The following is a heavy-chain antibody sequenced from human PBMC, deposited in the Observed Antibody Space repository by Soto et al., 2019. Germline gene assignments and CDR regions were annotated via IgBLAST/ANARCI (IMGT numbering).Heavy chain of an antibody. Sequence: QVQLVQSGAEVKKPGASVKVSCKASGYTFTSYAMHWVRQAPGQRLEWMGWINAGNGNTKYPQKFQGRVTITRDTSASTAYMELSSLRSEDTAVYYCARGLYNPFDYWGQGTLVTVSS. V-gene: IGHV1-3*01. CDR2: INAGNGNT. CDR1: GYTFTSYA. CDR3: ARGLYNPFDY. J-gene: IGHJ4*02. D-gene: IGHD1-20*01.